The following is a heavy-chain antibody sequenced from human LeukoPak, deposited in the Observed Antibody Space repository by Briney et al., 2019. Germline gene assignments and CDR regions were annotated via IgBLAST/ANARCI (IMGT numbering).Heavy chain of an antibody. D-gene: IGHD3-3*01. CDR2: ISSNGGST. V-gene: IGHV3-64*01. J-gene: IGHJ6*02. CDR3: ARMEEYYYYYGMDV. CDR1: GFTFSSYA. Sequence: GGSLRLSCAASGFTFSSYAMHWVRQAPGKGLEYVSAISSNGGSTYYANSVKGRFTISRDNSKNTLYLQMGSLRAEDMAVYYCARMEEYYYYYGMDVWGQGTRSPSP.